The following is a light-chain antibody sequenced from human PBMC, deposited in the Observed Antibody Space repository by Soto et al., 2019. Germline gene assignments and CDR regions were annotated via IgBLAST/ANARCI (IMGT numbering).Light chain of an antibody. J-gene: IGKJ4*01. V-gene: IGKV3-15*01. Sequence: EIVMTQSPATLSVSVGDRATLSCRASHSVSSRLAWYQQKPGQAPKLLIYGASTRATGLPARFSGSGSGTGFTLTISSLQSEDFAVYYCQHYTSRPLTFGGGTKVEIK. CDR1: HSVSSR. CDR2: GAS. CDR3: QHYTSRPLT.